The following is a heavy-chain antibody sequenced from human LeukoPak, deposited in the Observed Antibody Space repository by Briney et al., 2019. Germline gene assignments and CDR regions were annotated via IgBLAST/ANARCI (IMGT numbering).Heavy chain of an antibody. J-gene: IGHJ4*02. CDR2: ISAYNGNT. V-gene: IGHV1-18*01. D-gene: IGHD5-12*01. CDR3: ARDAMEYSGYDADY. Sequence: ASVNASCKASGYTFTSYGISWVRQAPGQGLECMGWISAYNGNTNYAQKLQGRVTMTTDTSTSTAYVELRSLRSDDTAVYYCARDAMEYSGYDADYWGQGTLVTVSS. CDR1: GYTFTSYG.